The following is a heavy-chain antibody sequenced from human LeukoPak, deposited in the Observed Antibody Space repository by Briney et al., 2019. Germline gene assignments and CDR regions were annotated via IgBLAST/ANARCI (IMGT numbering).Heavy chain of an antibody. CDR3: ARGPHIVVVTAARGWYFDL. D-gene: IGHD2-21*02. J-gene: IGHJ2*01. Sequence: GASVKVSCKASGYTFTGYYMHWVRQAPGQGLEWMGWINPNSGGTNYAQKFQGRVTMTRDTSISTAYMELSRLRSDDTAVYYCARGPHIVVVTAARGWYFDLWGRGTLVTVSS. CDR2: INPNSGGT. V-gene: IGHV1-2*02. CDR1: GYTFTGYY.